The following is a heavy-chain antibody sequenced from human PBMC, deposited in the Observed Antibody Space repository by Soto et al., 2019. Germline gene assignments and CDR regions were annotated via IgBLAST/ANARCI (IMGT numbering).Heavy chain of an antibody. Sequence: QVQLVESGGGVVQPGRSLRLSCAASGFTFSSYAMHWVRQAPGKGLEWVAVISYDGSNKYYADSVKGRFTISRDNSKNTLYLQMNSLRAEDTAVYYCARELGNYWYFELWGRGTLVTVSS. CDR2: ISYDGSNK. V-gene: IGHV3-30-3*01. D-gene: IGHD7-27*01. CDR1: GFTFSSYA. J-gene: IGHJ2*01. CDR3: ARELGNYWYFEL.